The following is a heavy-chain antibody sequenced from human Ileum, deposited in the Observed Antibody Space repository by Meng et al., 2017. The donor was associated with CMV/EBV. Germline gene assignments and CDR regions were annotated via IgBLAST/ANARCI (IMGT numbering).Heavy chain of an antibody. CDR2: IYTSGTT. CDR3: ARNYGSGNWNFFHY. CDR1: GGSISNYY. J-gene: IGHJ4*02. V-gene: IGHV4-4*07. Sequence: QVQLQGAGPGLVKTSETLSLTFYVSGGSISNYYWSWIRQPAGKGLEWIAHIYTSGTTNYNPSLKSRVTMSVDTSRNQFSLKLTSVTAADTAVYYCARNYGSGNWNFFHYWGQGTLVTVSS. D-gene: IGHD3-10*01.